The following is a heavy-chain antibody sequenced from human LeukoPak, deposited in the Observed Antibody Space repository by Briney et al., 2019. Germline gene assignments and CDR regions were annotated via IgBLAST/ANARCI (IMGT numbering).Heavy chain of an antibody. CDR3: ARDPSLYYYDSNGFDY. V-gene: IGHV3-21*01. Sequence: GGSLRLSCAASGFTFESYLMTWVRQAPGKGLEWVSSISSSSSYIYYADSVKGRFTISRDNAKNSLYLQMNSLRAEDTAVYYCARDPSLYYYDSNGFDYWGQGTLVTVSS. CDR2: ISSSSSYI. D-gene: IGHD3-22*01. J-gene: IGHJ4*02. CDR1: GFTFESYL.